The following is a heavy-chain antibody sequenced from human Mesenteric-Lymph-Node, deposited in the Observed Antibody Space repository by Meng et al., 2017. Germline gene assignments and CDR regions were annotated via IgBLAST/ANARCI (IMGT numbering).Heavy chain of an antibody. CDR3: AREHYDFWSGYYMFDP. CDR1: GYTLTSYA. J-gene: IGHJ5*02. V-gene: IGHV1-3*01. CDR2: INAGNGNT. D-gene: IGHD3-3*01. Sequence: QVQLVQSGAEVKKPGASVKVSCKASGYTLTSYAMHWVRQAPGQRLEWMGWINAGNGNTKYSQKFQGRVTITRDTSASTAYMELSSLRSEDTAVYYCAREHYDFWSGYYMFDPWGQGTLVTVSS.